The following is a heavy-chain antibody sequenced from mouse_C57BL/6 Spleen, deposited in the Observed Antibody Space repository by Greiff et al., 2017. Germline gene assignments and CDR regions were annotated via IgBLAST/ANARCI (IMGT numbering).Heavy chain of an antibody. CDR2: IYPRDGST. CDR1: GYTFTSYA. Sequence: QVQLQQSGPELVKPGASVKLSCKASGYTFTSYAINWVKQRPGQGLAGIGRIYPRDGSTKSNEKFKGKATLTVDTSSSAAYMALRSLTSDDSAVYFCARVGLLSGAMEYWGPGTSVTVSS. V-gene: IGHV1-85*01. CDR3: ARVGLLSGAMEY. D-gene: IGHD1-1*01. J-gene: IGHJ4*01.